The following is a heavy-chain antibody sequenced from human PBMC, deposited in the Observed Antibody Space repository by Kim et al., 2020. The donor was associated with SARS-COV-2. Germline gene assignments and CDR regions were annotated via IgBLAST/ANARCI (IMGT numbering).Heavy chain of an antibody. CDR3: ARPYYGSGSYYYGMDV. D-gene: IGHD3-10*01. J-gene: IGHJ6*02. V-gene: IGHV4-39*01. Sequence: LKRRVTISGDTSKNQSSLKLSSVTAADTAVYYCARPYYGSGSYYYGMDVWGQGTTVTVSS.